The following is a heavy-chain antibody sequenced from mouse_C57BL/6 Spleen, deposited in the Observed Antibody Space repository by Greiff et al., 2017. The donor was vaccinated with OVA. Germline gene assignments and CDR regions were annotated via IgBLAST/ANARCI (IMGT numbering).Heavy chain of an antibody. V-gene: IGHV1-64*01. Sequence: QVQLKQPGAELVKPGASVKLSCKASGYTFTSYWMHWVKQRPGQGLEWIGMIHPNSGSTNYNEKFKSKATLTVDKSSSTAYMQLSSLTSEDSAVYYCARRIYYDYDSPNYFDYWGQGTTLTVSS. CDR1: GYTFTSYW. CDR3: ARRIYYDYDSPNYFDY. D-gene: IGHD2-4*01. CDR2: IHPNSGST. J-gene: IGHJ2*01.